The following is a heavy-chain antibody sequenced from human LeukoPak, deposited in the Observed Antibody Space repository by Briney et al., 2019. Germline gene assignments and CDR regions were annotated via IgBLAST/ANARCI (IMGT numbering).Heavy chain of an antibody. D-gene: IGHD3-22*01. V-gene: IGHV3-72*01. CDR1: GFTFSDHY. CDR2: TRNKANSYTT. Sequence: PGGSLRLSCAASGFTFSDHYMDWVRQAPGKGLEWVGRTRNKANSYTTEYAASVKGRFIISRDDSKNSLYLQMNSLKTEDTAVYYCAIGPRGYYDLDYWGQGTLVTVSS. CDR3: AIGPRGYYDLDY. J-gene: IGHJ4*02.